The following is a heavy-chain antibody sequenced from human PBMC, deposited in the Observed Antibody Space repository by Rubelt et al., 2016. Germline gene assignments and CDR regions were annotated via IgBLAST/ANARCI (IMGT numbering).Heavy chain of an antibody. D-gene: IGHD5-24*01. J-gene: IGHJ4*02. Sequence: QVQLVESGGGVVQPGGSLRLSCAASGFTFISYGMHWVRQAPGKGLEWVAFIRSDGSNKYYADSVKGRFTISSGNSKNTLYLKMNSLRTEDTAVDYWAAEMAKKEAYWGQGTLVTVTS. V-gene: IGHV3-30*02. CDR3: AAEMAKKEAY. CDR2: IRSDGSNK. CDR1: GFTFISYG.